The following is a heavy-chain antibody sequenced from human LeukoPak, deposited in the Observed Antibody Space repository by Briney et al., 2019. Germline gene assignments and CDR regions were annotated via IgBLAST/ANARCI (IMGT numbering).Heavy chain of an antibody. Sequence: PGGSLRLSCAASGFTFSSYGMHWVRQAPGKGLEWVAFIRYDGSNKYYADSVKGRFTISRDNSKSTLYLQMNSLRAKDTAVYYCAKRDLYGSGLMDVWGKGTTVTISS. CDR2: IRYDGSNK. CDR1: GFTFSSYG. V-gene: IGHV3-30*02. CDR3: AKRDLYGSGLMDV. D-gene: IGHD3-10*01. J-gene: IGHJ6*04.